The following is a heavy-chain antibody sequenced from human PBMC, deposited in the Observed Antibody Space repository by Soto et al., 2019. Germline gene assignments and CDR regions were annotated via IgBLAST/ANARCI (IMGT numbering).Heavy chain of an antibody. Sequence: SVKVSCKASGGTFSSYAISWVRQAPGQGLEWTGGIIPIFGTANYAQKFQGRVTITADESTSTAYMELSSWRSEDTAGYYCARAPVRDSSSWYRISSWFDSWGQGTLVTVSS. D-gene: IGHD6-13*01. CDR3: ARAPVRDSSSWYRISSWFDS. CDR1: GGTFSSYA. CDR2: IIPIFGTA. V-gene: IGHV1-69*13. J-gene: IGHJ5*01.